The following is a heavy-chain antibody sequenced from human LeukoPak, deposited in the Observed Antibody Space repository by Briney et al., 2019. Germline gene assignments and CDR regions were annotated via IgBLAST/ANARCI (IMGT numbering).Heavy chain of an antibody. CDR1: GYTFTSYD. Sequence: ASVKVSCKASGYTFTSYDINWVRQATGQGLEWMGWMNPNSGNTGYAQKFQGRVTITRNTSISTAYMELRSLTSDDTAVYYCARVGAYCTSTSCLDYWGQGTLVTVSS. D-gene: IGHD2-2*01. CDR3: ARVGAYCTSTSCLDY. J-gene: IGHJ4*02. V-gene: IGHV1-8*03. CDR2: MNPNSGNT.